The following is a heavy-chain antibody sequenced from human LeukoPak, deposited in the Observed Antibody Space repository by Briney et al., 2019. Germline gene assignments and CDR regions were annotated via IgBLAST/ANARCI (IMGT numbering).Heavy chain of an antibody. J-gene: IGHJ5*02. Sequence: ASVKVSCKASGYTFTHYYMHWVRQAPGQGLEWMGWINPNGGDTYYAQKFQGRVTMTRDTSISTAYMELSRLRSDDTAFYYCARPTLQTLGAWGQGTLVTVSS. D-gene: IGHD3-10*01. CDR1: GYTFTHYY. CDR2: INPNGGDT. CDR3: ARPTLQTLGA. V-gene: IGHV1-2*02.